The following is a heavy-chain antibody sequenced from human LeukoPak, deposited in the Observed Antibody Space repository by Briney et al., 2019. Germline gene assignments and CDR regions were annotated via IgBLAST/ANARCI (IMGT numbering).Heavy chain of an antibody. CDR2: ISAYNGNT. J-gene: IGHJ4*02. V-gene: IGHV1-18*01. CDR3: ARDGNYGGNSRDFDY. Sequence: ASVKVSCKASGYTFTSYGISWVRQAPGQGLEWMGWISAYNGNTNYAQKLQGRVTMTTDTSTSTAYMELRSLRSDDTAVYYCARDGNYGGNSRDFDYWGQGTLVTVSS. CDR1: GYTFTSYG. D-gene: IGHD4-23*01.